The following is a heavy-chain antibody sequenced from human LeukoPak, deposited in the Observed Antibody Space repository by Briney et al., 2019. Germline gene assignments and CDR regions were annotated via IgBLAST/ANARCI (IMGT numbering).Heavy chain of an antibody. J-gene: IGHJ4*02. CDR1: EFTVSSNY. CDR3: ARGGYHAYYLDY. D-gene: IGHD5-18*01. CDR2: IYPDGST. V-gene: IGHV3-53*01. Sequence: GGSLRLSCVVSEFTVSSNYMSWVRQAPGKGLEWVSVIYPDGSTFYPDSVKGRFTISRDNAKNTLYLQMNSLRAEDTAVYYCARGGYHAYYLDYWGQGSLVTVSS.